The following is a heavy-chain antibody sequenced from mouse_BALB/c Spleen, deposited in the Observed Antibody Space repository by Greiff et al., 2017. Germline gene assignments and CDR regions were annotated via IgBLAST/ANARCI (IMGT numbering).Heavy chain of an antibody. V-gene: IGHV1S56*01. J-gene: IGHJ1*01. Sequence: VQLQQSGPELVKPGASVRISCKASGYTFTSYYIHWVKQRPGQGLEWIGWIYPGNVNTKYNEKFKGKATLTADKSSSTAYMQLSSLTSEDSAVYFCASPYYYGSSYGYFDVWGAGTTVTVSS. D-gene: IGHD1-1*01. CDR3: ASPYYYGSSYGYFDV. CDR1: GYTFTSYY. CDR2: IYPGNVNT.